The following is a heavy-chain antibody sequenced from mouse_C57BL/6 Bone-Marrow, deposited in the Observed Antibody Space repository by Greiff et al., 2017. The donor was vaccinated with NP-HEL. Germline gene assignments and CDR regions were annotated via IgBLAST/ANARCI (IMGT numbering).Heavy chain of an antibody. J-gene: IGHJ4*01. V-gene: IGHV1-64*01. Sequence: VQLQQPGAELVKPGASVKLSCKASGYTFTSYWMHWVKQRPGQGLEWIGMIYPNSGSTNYNEKFKSKATLTVDKSSSTAYMQLSSLTSEDSAVYYCARWLLPSYAMDYWGQGTSVTVSS. CDR2: IYPNSGST. D-gene: IGHD2-3*01. CDR3: ARWLLPSYAMDY. CDR1: GYTFTSYW.